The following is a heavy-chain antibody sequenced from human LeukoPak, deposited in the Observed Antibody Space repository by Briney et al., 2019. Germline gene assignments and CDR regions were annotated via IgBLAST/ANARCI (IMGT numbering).Heavy chain of an antibody. Sequence: GGSLRLSCAASGFTFSSYGINWVRQTPGKGLEWVSYISSSGSTIYYADSVKGRFTSSRDNTKNSLFLQMNTLRAEDTAVYYCARKGKLAYYGMDVWGHGTTVTVSS. CDR1: GFTFSSYG. CDR2: ISSSGSTI. J-gene: IGHJ6*02. CDR3: ARKGKLAYYGMDV. V-gene: IGHV3-48*04. D-gene: IGHD4-23*01.